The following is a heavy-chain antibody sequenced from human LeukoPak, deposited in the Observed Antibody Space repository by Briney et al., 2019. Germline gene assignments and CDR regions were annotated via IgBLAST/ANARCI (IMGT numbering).Heavy chain of an antibody. Sequence: SETLSLTRTVSGGSISSYYWSWIRQPPGKGLEWIGYIYYSGSTNYNPSLKSRVTISVDTSKNQFSLRLSSVTAADTAVYYCARAPYYDILTGYYNDYYYYMDVWGKGTTVTVSS. V-gene: IGHV4-59*01. CDR3: ARAPYYDILTGYYNDYYYYMDV. D-gene: IGHD3-9*01. CDR1: GGSISSYY. J-gene: IGHJ6*03. CDR2: IYYSGST.